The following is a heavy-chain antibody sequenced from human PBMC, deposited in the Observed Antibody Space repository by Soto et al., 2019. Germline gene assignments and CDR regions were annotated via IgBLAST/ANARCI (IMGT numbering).Heavy chain of an antibody. Sequence: GXSVKVSYKASGGTFSSYAISLVRQSPGQGLEWMGGIIPIFGTANYAQKFQGRVTITADESTSTAYMELSSLRSEDTEVYYCARAGLAAAGTPDYYYGMDVWGQGTTVTVS. CDR1: GGTFSSYA. V-gene: IGHV1-69*01. CDR2: IIPIFGTA. J-gene: IGHJ6*02. CDR3: ARAGLAAAGTPDYYYGMDV. D-gene: IGHD6-13*01.